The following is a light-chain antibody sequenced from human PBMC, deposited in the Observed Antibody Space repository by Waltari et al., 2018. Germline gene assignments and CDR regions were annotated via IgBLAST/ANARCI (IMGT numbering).Light chain of an antibody. CDR1: QTILYSPTNRNY. V-gene: IGKV4-1*01. CDR2: WAS. CDR3: QQYITTLT. J-gene: IGKJ4*01. Sequence: DFVMTQSPDSLAVSLGERATHNRKSSQTILYSPTNRNYLAWYQQRPGQPPKLLIYWASVRASGVPDRFSGSGSGTDFTLTISSLQPEDVAVYYCQQYITTLTFGGGTKVEIK.